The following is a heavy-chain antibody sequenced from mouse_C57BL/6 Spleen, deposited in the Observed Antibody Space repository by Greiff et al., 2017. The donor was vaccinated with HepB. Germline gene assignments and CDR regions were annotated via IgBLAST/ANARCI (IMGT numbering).Heavy chain of an antibody. CDR3: ANGPDYYGSSLGYFDY. CDR2: IYIGNGYT. CDR1: GYTFTSYG. V-gene: IGHV1-58*01. Sequence: DVQLQESGAELVRPGSSVKMSCKTSGYTFTSYGINWVKQRPGQGLEWIGYIYIGNGYTEYNEKFKGKATLTSDTSSSTAYMQLSSLTSEDSAIYFCANGPDYYGSSLGYFDYWGQGTTLTVSS. D-gene: IGHD1-1*01. J-gene: IGHJ2*01.